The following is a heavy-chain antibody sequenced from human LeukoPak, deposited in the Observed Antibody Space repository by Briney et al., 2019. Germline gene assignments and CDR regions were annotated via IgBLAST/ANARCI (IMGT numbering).Heavy chain of an antibody. CDR1: GFTFSSYA. D-gene: IGHD2-15*01. Sequence: PGGSLRLSCAASGFTFSSYAMSWVRQAPGKGLEWVSAISASGGSTYYADSMKGRVTISRDNSKNTLYLQMNSLRAEDTAVYYCPRACSAGSCYLVAFDIWGQGTMVTVSS. V-gene: IGHV3-23*01. CDR3: PRACSAGSCYLVAFDI. CDR2: ISASGGST. J-gene: IGHJ3*02.